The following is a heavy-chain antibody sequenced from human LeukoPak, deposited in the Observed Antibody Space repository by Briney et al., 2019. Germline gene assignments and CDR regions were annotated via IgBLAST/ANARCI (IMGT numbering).Heavy chain of an antibody. CDR3: ATQNFDY. Sequence: GGSLRLSCAASGFTLSNYAMSWVRQAPGKGLEWVSTISGNGVSTYYADSVKGRFTLSRDNSKNTLYLQMNSLRAEDTALYYCATQNFDYWGQGTLVTVSS. CDR2: ISGNGVST. CDR1: GFTLSNYA. V-gene: IGHV3-23*01. J-gene: IGHJ4*02.